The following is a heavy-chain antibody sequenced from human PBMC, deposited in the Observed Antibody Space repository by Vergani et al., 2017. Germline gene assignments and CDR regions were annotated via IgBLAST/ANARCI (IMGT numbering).Heavy chain of an antibody. CDR3: AKQYFVSGNYLFDY. Sequence: VQLVESGGGLVPPGRSLRLSCAASGFTFSACPMTWVRQAPGKGLEWVAVISYDGSNKYYADSVKGRFTISRDNSKNTLYLQMNSLRAEDTAVYYCAKQYFVSGNYLFDYWGQGTLVTVSS. D-gene: IGHD3-10*01. V-gene: IGHV3-30*18. CDR2: ISYDGSNK. CDR1: GFTFSACP. J-gene: IGHJ4*02.